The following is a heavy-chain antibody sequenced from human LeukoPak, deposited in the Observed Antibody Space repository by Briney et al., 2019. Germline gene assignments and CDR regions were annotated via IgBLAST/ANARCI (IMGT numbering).Heavy chain of an antibody. D-gene: IGHD2-21*01. CDR2: IAGGDEST. Sequence: GGSLRLSCAISGFIFNTNGMNWVRQSPGKGLEWLATIAGGDESTYYADSVKGRFAISRDNAKNTLYLQMNSLRAEDTAVYYCAREYHMGTWGQGTLVTVSS. J-gene: IGHJ5*02. V-gene: IGHV3-23*01. CDR3: AREYHMGT. CDR1: GFIFNTNG.